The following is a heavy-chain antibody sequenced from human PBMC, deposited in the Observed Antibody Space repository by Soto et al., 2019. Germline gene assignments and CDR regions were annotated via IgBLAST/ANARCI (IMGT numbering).Heavy chain of an antibody. CDR1: GYTLTELS. J-gene: IGHJ3*02. V-gene: IGHV1-24*01. CDR3: ATPLAGYSSGWYAFDI. D-gene: IGHD6-19*01. Sequence: GASVKVSCKVSGYTLTELSMHWVRQAPGKGLEWMGGFDPEDGETIYAQKFQGRVTMTEDTSTDTAYMELSSLRSEDTAVYYCATPLAGYSSGWYAFDIWGQGTMVTVSS. CDR2: FDPEDGET.